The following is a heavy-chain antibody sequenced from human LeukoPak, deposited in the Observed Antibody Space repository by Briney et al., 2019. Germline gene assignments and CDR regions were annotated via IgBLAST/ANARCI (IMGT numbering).Heavy chain of an antibody. CDR2: IKHRGRT. V-gene: IGHV4-34*01. CDR1: GGSVSGSY. CDR3: ARGSAGYCSGTSRWARSFDI. Sequence: LSLTCALDGGSVSGSYCSCGRQHPREWRGWIGEIKHRGRTNNNPSLKGRVTLSVDTSKNQFSPKLSSVTAADTAVYYSARGSAGYCSGTSRWARSFDISGQGTLVTASS. D-gene: IGHD2-2*03. J-gene: IGHJ3*02.